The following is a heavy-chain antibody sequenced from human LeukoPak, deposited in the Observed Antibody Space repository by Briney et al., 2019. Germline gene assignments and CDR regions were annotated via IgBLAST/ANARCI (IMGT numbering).Heavy chain of an antibody. CDR1: GFTFSSYE. V-gene: IGHV3-48*03. CDR2: ISSTGSSI. CDR3: AREYFSAWYDY. D-gene: IGHD6-19*01. Sequence: QPGGSLRLSCAASGFTFSSYEMNWVRQAPGKGLEWVSYISSTGSSIYYADSVKGRFTISRDNAKKSLYLQMNSLRAEDTAVYYCAREYFSAWYDYWGAGALVTVSS. J-gene: IGHJ4*02.